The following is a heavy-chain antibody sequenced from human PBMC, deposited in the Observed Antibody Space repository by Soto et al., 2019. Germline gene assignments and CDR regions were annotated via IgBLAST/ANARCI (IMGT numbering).Heavy chain of an antibody. Sequence: ASVKVSCKVSGYTLTELSMHWVRQPPAKGLEWMGGFDPEDGETIYAQKFQGRVTMTEDTSTDTAYMELSSLRSEDTAVYYCATDPGYDILTGYPETWGQGTLVTVSS. J-gene: IGHJ5*02. CDR3: ATDPGYDILTGYPET. V-gene: IGHV1-24*01. CDR2: FDPEDGET. CDR1: GYTLTELS. D-gene: IGHD3-9*01.